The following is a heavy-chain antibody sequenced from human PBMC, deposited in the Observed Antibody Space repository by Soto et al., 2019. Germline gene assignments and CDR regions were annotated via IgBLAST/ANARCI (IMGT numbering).Heavy chain of an antibody. Sequence: EVQLLESGGGLGQPGGSLRLSCAASGFSLSDYAMNWVRQAPGQGLERVATLSGSLDTAFYADSVKGRFTISRDNSKNTLYLQMNSLRADDTAIYYCAKDSGLPGFGVVIHAFDVWGQGTRVTVSS. CDR2: LSGSLDTA. D-gene: IGHD3-3*01. CDR3: AKDSGLPGFGVVIHAFDV. CDR1: GFSLSDYA. J-gene: IGHJ3*01. V-gene: IGHV3-23*01.